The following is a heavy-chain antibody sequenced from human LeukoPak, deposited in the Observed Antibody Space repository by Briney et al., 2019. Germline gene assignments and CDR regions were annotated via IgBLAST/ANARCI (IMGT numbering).Heavy chain of an antibody. CDR2: MYYDGISK. D-gene: IGHD4-23*01. Sequence: GGSLRLSCAASGFTFSSYGMHWVRQAPGKGLEWVAVMYYDGISKYYADSVKGRFTISRDNAKNTLYLQMNSLRAEDTAVYYCARSAYPGNSVIEDWGRGTLVTVSS. J-gene: IGHJ4*02. CDR3: ARSAYPGNSVIED. V-gene: IGHV3-33*01. CDR1: GFTFSSYG.